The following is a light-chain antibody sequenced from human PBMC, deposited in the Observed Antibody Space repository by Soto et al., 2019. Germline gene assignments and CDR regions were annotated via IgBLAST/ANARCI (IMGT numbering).Light chain of an antibody. CDR3: QQYNNWPPSVVS. CDR1: QSVSSN. Sequence: EIVMTQFPATLSVSPGERATLSCRASQSVSSNLAWYQQKPGQAPRLLIYGASTRATGIPARFSGSGSGTEFTLTISSLQSEDFAVYYCQQYNNWPPSVVSFGQGTKLEIK. CDR2: GAS. V-gene: IGKV3-15*01. J-gene: IGKJ2*01.